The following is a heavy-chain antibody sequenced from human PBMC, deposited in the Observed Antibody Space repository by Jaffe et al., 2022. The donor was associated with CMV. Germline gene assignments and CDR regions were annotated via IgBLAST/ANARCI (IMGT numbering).Heavy chain of an antibody. CDR1: GFTVSSNY. CDR3: AKHGGSGGWYLFGGFDY. Sequence: EVQLVESGGGLVQPGGSLRLSCAASGFTVSSNYMSWVRQAPGKGLEWVSVIYSGGSTYYADSVKGRFTISRDNSKNTLYLQMNSLRAEDTAVYYCAKHGGSGGWYLFGGFDYWGQGTLVTVSS. CDR2: IYSGGST. D-gene: IGHD6-19*01. J-gene: IGHJ4*02. V-gene: IGHV3-66*04.